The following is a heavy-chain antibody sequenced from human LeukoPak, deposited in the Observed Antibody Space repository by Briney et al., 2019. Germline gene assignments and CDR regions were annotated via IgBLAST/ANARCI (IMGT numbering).Heavy chain of an antibody. D-gene: IGHD6-6*01. J-gene: IGHJ5*02. V-gene: IGHV1-8*01. Sequence: ASVKVSCKASGYTFTSYNINWVRQATGQGLEWMGWMNPNSGNTGYTQKFQGRVAMTRNTSISTAYMELRSLRSDDTAVYYCARGQLVGNWFDPWGQGTLVTVSS. CDR2: MNPNSGNT. CDR3: ARGQLVGNWFDP. CDR1: GYTFTSYN.